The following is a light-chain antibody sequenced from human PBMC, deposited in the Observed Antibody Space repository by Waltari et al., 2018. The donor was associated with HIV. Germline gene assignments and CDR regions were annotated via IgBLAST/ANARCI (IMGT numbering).Light chain of an antibody. V-gene: IGKV1-33*01. J-gene: IGKJ3*01. CDR3: QQYHSQFT. Sequence: DIQMTQCPSSLSACVRDTVTITCQATQDIGYYLNWYQQKPGEAPRLLIYDASRLRPGVPSRYSGGGSGTDFTLTISSLQPEDIATYYCQQYHSQFTFGPGTKVHIK. CDR2: DAS. CDR1: QDIGYY.